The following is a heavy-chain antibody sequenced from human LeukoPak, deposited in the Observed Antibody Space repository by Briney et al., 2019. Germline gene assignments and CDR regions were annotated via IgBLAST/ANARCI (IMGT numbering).Heavy chain of an antibody. Sequence: GGSLRLSCAASGFTFDDYAMHWVRQAPGKGLEWVSVIYSGGSTYYADSVKGRFTISRDNSKNTLYLQMNSLRAEDTAVYYCARDSSLKQWLDYYYYGMDVWGQGTTVTVSS. CDR2: IYSGGST. D-gene: IGHD6-19*01. J-gene: IGHJ6*02. V-gene: IGHV3-66*01. CDR1: GFTFDDYA. CDR3: ARDSSLKQWLDYYYYGMDV.